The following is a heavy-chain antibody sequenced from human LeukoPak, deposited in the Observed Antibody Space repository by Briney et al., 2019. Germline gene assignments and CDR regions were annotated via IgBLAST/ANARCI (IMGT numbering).Heavy chain of an antibody. Sequence: GGSLRLSCAASGFTFSSYWMSWVRQAPGKGLEWVANIKQDGSQKYYVDSVKGRFSISRDNAKNSLYLQMNSLRAEDTAVYYCAKPYVLRFLEWLNTTPYFDYWGQGTLVTVSS. D-gene: IGHD3-3*01. CDR3: AKPYVLRFLEWLNTTPYFDY. CDR1: GFTFSSYW. V-gene: IGHV3-7*01. CDR2: IKQDGSQK. J-gene: IGHJ4*02.